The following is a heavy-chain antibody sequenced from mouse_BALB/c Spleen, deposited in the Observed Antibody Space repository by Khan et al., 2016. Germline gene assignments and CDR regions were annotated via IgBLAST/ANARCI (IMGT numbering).Heavy chain of an antibody. CDR2: VNPNNGGT. J-gene: IGHJ2*01. V-gene: IGHV1-26*01. D-gene: IGHD1-1*02. Sequence: EVQLQESGPDLVKPGASVNISCKASGYSFTGYYMHWVKQSHGKSLEWIGRVNPNNGGTSYNQKFKGKAILTVDKSSSIAYMELRSLTSEDSAVYYGESMGGQYVGWGQGTTLTVSS. CDR3: ESMGGQYVG. CDR1: GYSFTGYY.